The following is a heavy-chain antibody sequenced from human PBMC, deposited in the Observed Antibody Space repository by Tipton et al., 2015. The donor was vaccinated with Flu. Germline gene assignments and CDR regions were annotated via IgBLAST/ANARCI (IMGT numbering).Heavy chain of an antibody. J-gene: IGHJ6*02. CDR2: INHSGST. CDR3: ARGPRRIRFLEWLSYYYYGMDV. V-gene: IGHV4-34*01. CDR1: GGSFSGYY. Sequence: TLSLTCAVYGGSFSGYYWSWIRQPPGKGLEWIGEINHSGSTNYNPSLKSRVTISVDTSKNQFSLKLSSVTAADTAVYYCARGPRRIRFLEWLSYYYYGMDVWGQGTTVTVSS. D-gene: IGHD3-3*01.